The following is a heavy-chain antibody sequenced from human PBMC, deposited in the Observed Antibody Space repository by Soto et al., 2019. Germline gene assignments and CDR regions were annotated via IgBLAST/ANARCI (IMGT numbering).Heavy chain of an antibody. CDR2: IYYSGST. V-gene: IGHV4-30-4*01. CDR3: ARGAYTYGHIGY. D-gene: IGHD5-18*01. CDR1: GDSINTADYF. J-gene: IGHJ4*02. Sequence: QLQLQESGPGLVKPSQTLSLTCSVSGDSINTADYFWTWIRQTPGKGLEWIGSIYYSGSTYYNPSLKSRITISVDTSKNLFSLKVASVNSTDTARYYCARGAYTYGHIGYWSQGTTVTVSS.